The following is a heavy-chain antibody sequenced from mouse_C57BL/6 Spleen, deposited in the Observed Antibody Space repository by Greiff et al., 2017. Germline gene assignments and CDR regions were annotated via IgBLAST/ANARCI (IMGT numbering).Heavy chain of an antibody. Sequence: EVKVVESGGDLVKPGGSLKLSCAASGFTFSSYGMSWVRQTPDKRLEWVATISSGGSYTYYPDSVKGRFTISRDNAKNTLYLQMSSRKSEDTAMYYCARQDGDYRFAYWGQGTLVTVSA. D-gene: IGHD2-3*01. V-gene: IGHV5-6*01. CDR3: ARQDGDYRFAY. CDR1: GFTFSSYG. J-gene: IGHJ3*01. CDR2: ISSGGSYT.